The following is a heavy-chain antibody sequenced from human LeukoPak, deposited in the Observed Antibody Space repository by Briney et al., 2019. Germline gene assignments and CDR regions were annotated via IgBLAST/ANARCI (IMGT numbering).Heavy chain of an antibody. V-gene: IGHV4-59*12. CDR1: GGSINDYS. CDR2: IYYTGST. J-gene: IGHJ4*02. Sequence: PSETLSLTCTVSGGSINDYSWGWIRQPPGKGLEWIGYIYYTGSTNYNPSLKGRVSISVDTSKNHFSLNLRSVTAADTAVYYCARVAKDGYSYGYVDYWGQGTLVTVSS. D-gene: IGHD5-18*01. CDR3: ARVAKDGYSYGYVDY.